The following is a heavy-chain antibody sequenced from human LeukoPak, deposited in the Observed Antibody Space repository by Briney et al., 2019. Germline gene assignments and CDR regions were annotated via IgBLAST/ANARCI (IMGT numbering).Heavy chain of an antibody. V-gene: IGHV4-38-2*02. D-gene: IGHD3-10*01. J-gene: IGHJ4*02. Sequence: SETLSLTCTVSGYSISSGYYWGWIRQPPGKGLEWIGSIYYSGSTYYNPSLKSRVTISVDTSKNQFSLRLSSVTAADTAVYYCAMVRGSYYFDCWDQGTLVTVSS. CDR3: AMVRGSYYFDC. CDR2: IYYSGST. CDR1: GYSISSGYY.